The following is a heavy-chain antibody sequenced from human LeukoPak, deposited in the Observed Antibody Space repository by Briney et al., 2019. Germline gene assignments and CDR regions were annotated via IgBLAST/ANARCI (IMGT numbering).Heavy chain of an antibody. CDR1: GYTCTSYY. CDR3: ARVPKYYQLVRLGDYYYYGMDV. D-gene: IGHD3-16*01. Sequence: ASVKVSCKASGYTCTSYYMHWVRQASGQGLEWVASINPNSGTSASAQRFQGRVTMTRNTSTTTVYMELSSLTSDDTAVYYCARVPKYYQLVRLGDYYYYGMDVWGQGTTVTVSS. CDR2: INPNSGTS. V-gene: IGHV1-46*01. J-gene: IGHJ6*02.